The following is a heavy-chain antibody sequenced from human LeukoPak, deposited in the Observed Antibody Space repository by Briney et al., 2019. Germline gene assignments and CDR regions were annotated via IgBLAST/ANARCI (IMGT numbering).Heavy chain of an antibody. V-gene: IGHV3-23*01. D-gene: IGHD6-13*01. CDR1: GFTDSSNY. J-gene: IGHJ4*02. CDR2: IGGSGGST. CDR3: AKVETAAAATLRGFDY. Sequence: GGSLRLSCAASGFTDSSNYMSWVRQAPGKGLEWVSSIGGSGGSTYYADSVKGRFTISRDNSKNTLYLQMNSLRAEDTAVYYCAKVETAAAATLRGFDYWGQGTLVTVSS.